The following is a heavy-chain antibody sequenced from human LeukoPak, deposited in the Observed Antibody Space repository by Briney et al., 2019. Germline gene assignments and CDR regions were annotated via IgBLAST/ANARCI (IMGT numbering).Heavy chain of an antibody. D-gene: IGHD3-16*01. CDR1: GYTFIDYY. Sequence: GASVKVSCKTSGYTFIDYYIHWIRQPPGQVLEWMGRINPSTGGTDFAQKFQGKVSMTRDTSISTAYMELSRLGSDDTAVYYCATLGGDNTDTPFDYWGQGTLVTVSS. J-gene: IGHJ4*02. CDR3: ATLGGDNTDTPFDY. CDR2: INPSTGGT. V-gene: IGHV1-2*06.